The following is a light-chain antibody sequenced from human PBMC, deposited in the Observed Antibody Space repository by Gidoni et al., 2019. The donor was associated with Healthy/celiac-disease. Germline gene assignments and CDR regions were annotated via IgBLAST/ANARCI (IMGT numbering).Light chain of an antibody. J-gene: IGKJ2*01. CDR3: QQSYSTPRYT. V-gene: IGKV1-39*01. Sequence: IQMTQSPSSMSASVGDRVTITCRASQRISSYLNWYQQNPGKSPQLLIYAASSLQSGVPSRFSGSGSGTDFTLTISSLQPEDFATYYCQQSYSTPRYTCGQGTKLEIK. CDR1: QRISSY. CDR2: AAS.